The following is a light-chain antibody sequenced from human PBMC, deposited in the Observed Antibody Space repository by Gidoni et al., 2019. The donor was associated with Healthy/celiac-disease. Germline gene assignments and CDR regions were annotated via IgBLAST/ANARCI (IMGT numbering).Light chain of an antibody. V-gene: IGLV2-14*01. CDR3: SSYTSSRHWV. Sequence: QSALTQPASVSGSPGQSITISCTGTSSDVCGYNYVSWYQQHPGKAPKLMIYDVSNRPSGVSNRFSGSKSGNTASLTISGLQAEDEADYYCSSYTSSRHWVFGGGTKLTVL. CDR1: SSDVCGYNY. J-gene: IGLJ3*02. CDR2: DVS.